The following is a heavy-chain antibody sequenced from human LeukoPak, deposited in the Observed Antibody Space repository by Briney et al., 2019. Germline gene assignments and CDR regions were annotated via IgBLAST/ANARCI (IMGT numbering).Heavy chain of an antibody. V-gene: IGHV3-21*01. D-gene: IGHD1-26*01. CDR3: ARKATNYYYMDV. CDR1: GFTFSSYS. J-gene: IGHJ6*03. Sequence: GGSLRLSCAASGFTFSSYSMNWVRQAPGKGLEWVSSISSSSSYIYYADSVKGRFTISRDNAKNSLYLQMNSLRAEDTAVYYCARKATNYYYMDVWGKGTTVTISS. CDR2: ISSSSSYI.